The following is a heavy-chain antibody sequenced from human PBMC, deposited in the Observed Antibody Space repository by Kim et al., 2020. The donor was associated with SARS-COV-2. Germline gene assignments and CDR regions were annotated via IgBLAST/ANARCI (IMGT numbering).Heavy chain of an antibody. J-gene: IGHJ4*02. CDR2: IKDDGSQD. Sequence: GGSLRLSCVASGFSFSTYCMAWVRQAPGKGLEWVANIKDDGSQDEYVDSVKGRFTISRDNAKNSLFLQMNSLRADDTAVYYCATWRGLQSIFDYWGQGSLVTVSS. V-gene: IGHV3-7*01. CDR1: GFSFSTYC. D-gene: IGHD3-16*01. CDR3: ATWRGLQSIFDY.